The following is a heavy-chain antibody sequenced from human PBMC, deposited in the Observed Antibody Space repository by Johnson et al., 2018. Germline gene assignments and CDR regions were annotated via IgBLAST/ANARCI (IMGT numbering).Heavy chain of an antibody. CDR1: GGSFSGYY. V-gene: IGHV4-34*01. J-gene: IGHJ3*02. CDR2: INHSGST. D-gene: IGHD5-24*01. CDR3: ARADGAFDI. Sequence: QVQLQQWGAGLLKPSETLSLTCAVYGGSFSGYYWSWIRQPPGKGLAWIGEINHSGSTNYNPSLKSLVTISVDTSKNRFSLKLSSVTAADTAVYYCARADGAFDIWGQGTMVTVSS.